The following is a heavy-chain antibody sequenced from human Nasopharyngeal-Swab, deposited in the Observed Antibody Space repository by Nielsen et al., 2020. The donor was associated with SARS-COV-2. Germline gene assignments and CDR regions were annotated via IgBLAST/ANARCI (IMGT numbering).Heavy chain of an antibody. Sequence: SETLSLTCTVSGGSISDYYWNWIRQSPGKGLEWIGYIYYTGTTNYNPSLRSRATISIDTSKNHFSLTLSSVTAADTAVYYCARHPPLSGFDYWGQGTLVTVPS. D-gene: IGHD3-9*01. CDR1: GGSISDYY. V-gene: IGHV4-59*08. CDR2: IYYTGTT. J-gene: IGHJ4*02. CDR3: ARHPPLSGFDY.